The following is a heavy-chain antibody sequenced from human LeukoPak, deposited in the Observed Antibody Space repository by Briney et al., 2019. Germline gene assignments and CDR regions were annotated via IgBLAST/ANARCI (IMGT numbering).Heavy chain of an antibody. V-gene: IGHV1-69*05. D-gene: IGHD3-22*01. CDR1: GYTFTDTY. J-gene: IGHJ4*02. CDR2: IIPIFGTA. CDR3: ASGSDSSGFGFDY. Sequence: SVKVSCKASGYTFTDTYLHWVRQAPGQGLEWMGRIIPIFGTANYAQKFQGRVTITTDESTSTAYMELSSLRSEDTAVYYCASGSDSSGFGFDYWGQGTLVTVSS.